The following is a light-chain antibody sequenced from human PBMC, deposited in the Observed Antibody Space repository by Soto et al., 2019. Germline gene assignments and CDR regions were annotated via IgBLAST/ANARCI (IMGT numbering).Light chain of an antibody. CDR3: LQDYGDSWT. Sequence: TQLTQSPLSLSASVGEKIIITCRASRDVGSDVSLYQQKPGQAPKLVIYAASNLYTGVPSRFSGRRSGTEFTLTISSLQPEEFSSYYCLQDYGDSWTFGQGTKVEIE. CDR2: AAS. J-gene: IGKJ1*01. V-gene: IGKV1-6*01. CDR1: RDVGSD.